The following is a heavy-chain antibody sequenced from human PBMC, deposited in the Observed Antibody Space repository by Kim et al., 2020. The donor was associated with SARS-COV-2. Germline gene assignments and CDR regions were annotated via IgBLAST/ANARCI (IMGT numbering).Heavy chain of an antibody. CDR3: ARMTINYYGSGSYDGYFDY. J-gene: IGHJ4*02. V-gene: IGHV3-33*05. CDR2: ISYDGSNK. Sequence: GGSLRLSCAASGFTFRSYAMHWVRQAPGKGLEWVAVISYDGSNKYYADSVKGRFTISRDNSKNTLYLQMNSLRAEDTAVYYCARMTINYYGSGSYDGYFDYWGQGTLVTVSS. D-gene: IGHD3-10*01. CDR1: GFTFRSYA.